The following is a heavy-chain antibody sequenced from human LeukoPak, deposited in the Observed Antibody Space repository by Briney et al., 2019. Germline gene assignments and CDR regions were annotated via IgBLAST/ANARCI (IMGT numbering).Heavy chain of an antibody. CDR2: IYHSGST. V-gene: IGHV4-38-2*02. J-gene: IGHJ3*02. D-gene: IGHD1-14*01. Sequence: PSETLSLTCTVSGYSISSGYYWGWIRQPPGKGLEWIGSIYHSGSTYYNPSLKSRVTISVDTSKNQFSLKLSSVTAADTAVYYCARDLSYHRQRNRAFDIWGQGTMVTVSS. CDR3: ARDLSYHRQRNRAFDI. CDR1: GYSISSGYY.